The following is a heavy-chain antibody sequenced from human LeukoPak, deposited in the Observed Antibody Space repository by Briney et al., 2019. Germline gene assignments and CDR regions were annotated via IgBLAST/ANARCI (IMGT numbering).Heavy chain of an antibody. CDR1: GYTFTAYY. J-gene: IGHJ4*02. CDR3: ARGEPDPGY. V-gene: IGHV1-2*02. Sequence: ASVKVSSKASGYTFTAYYIHWVRQAPGQGLEWMGWINPNNGGTKYAQNFQGRVTMTRDTSSSTAYMDLSSLTSADTAVYYCARGEPDPGYWAQGTLVTVSS. D-gene: IGHD1-14*01. CDR2: INPNNGGT.